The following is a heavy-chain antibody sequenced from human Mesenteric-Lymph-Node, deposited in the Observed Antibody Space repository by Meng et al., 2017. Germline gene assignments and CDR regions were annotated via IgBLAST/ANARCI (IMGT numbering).Heavy chain of an antibody. D-gene: IGHD5-12*01. J-gene: IGHJ4*01. Sequence: QVHVQQSAPGLVPPSQPLSLTCAISGDSVSSNSAAWIWIRQSPSRGLEWLGRTYYKSKWYNDYAVSVKRRITINPDTSRNQFSLQLNSVTPEDTAVYFCARERDSGPNHFDYWGQGILVTVAS. V-gene: IGHV6-1*01. CDR2: TYYKSKWYN. CDR3: ARERDSGPNHFDY. CDR1: GDSVSSNSAA.